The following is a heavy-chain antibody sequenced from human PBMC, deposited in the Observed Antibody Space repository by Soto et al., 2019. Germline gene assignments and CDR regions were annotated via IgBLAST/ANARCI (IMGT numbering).Heavy chain of an antibody. CDR3: APHSHDSADYFDD. J-gene: IGHJ4*02. Sequence: PSETLSLTCTVSNGSISSNSYYWGWIRQPPGKGLEWIGSVYYSGTPYYNPSLKSRVTISVDTSANQFSLKLSSVTAADTAAYYCAPHSHDSADYFDDWGQGALVTVSS. D-gene: IGHD2-15*01. V-gene: IGHV4-39*01. CDR2: VYYSGTP. CDR1: NGSISSNSYY.